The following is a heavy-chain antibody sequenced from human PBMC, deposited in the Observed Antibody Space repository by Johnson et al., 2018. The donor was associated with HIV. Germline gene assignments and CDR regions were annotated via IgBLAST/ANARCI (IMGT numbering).Heavy chain of an antibody. CDR2: IWYDGSNK. D-gene: IGHD3-3*01. V-gene: IGHV3-33*01. J-gene: IGHJ3*02. CDR3: ARGMYYNFWSGYGIRWDAFDI. Sequence: QVQLVESGGGVVQPGKSMRLSCAASGFTFSYYGMHWVRQAPGKGLEWVAVIWYDGSNKFYADSVKGRFTISRDNSKNTVYLQMNSLSAGDTAVYYCARGMYYNFWSGYGIRWDAFDIWGQGTMVTVSS. CDR1: GFTFSYYG.